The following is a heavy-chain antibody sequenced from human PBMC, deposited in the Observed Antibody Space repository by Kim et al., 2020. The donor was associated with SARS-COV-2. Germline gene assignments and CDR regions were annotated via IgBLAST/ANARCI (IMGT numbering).Heavy chain of an antibody. CDR3: TTERITFGGVDY. D-gene: IGHD3-16*01. V-gene: IGHV3-15*01. Sequence: DEAAPVKGRFTITRDDTRNKLYLQMNSLKTEDTAVYYCTTERITFGGVDYWGQGTLVTVSS. J-gene: IGHJ4*02.